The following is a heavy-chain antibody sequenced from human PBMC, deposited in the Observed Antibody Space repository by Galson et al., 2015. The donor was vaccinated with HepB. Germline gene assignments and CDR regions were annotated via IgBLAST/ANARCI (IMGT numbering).Heavy chain of an antibody. D-gene: IGHD5-18*01. V-gene: IGHV1-69*04. CDR3: AREARTWIQPYDAFDI. Sequence: SVKVSCKASGGTFSSYAISWVRQAPGQGLEWMGRIIPILGIANYAQKFQGRVTITADKFTSTAYMELSSLRSEDTAVYYCAREARTWIQPYDAFDIWGQGTMVTVSS. J-gene: IGHJ3*02. CDR2: IIPILGIA. CDR1: GGTFSSYA.